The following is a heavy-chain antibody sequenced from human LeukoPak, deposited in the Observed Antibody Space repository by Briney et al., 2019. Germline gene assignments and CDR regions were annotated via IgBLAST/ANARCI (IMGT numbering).Heavy chain of an antibody. J-gene: IGHJ3*02. Sequence: GEPLKISCKGSGYSFTSYWIGWVRQMPGKGLEWMGIIYPGDSDTRYSPSFQGQVTISADKSISTAYLQWSSLKASDTAMYYCARQRTTPYWRHIAAAETQDAFDIWGQGTMVTVSS. CDR2: IYPGDSDT. CDR3: ARQRTTPYWRHIAAAETQDAFDI. D-gene: IGHD6-13*01. CDR1: GYSFTSYW. V-gene: IGHV5-51*01.